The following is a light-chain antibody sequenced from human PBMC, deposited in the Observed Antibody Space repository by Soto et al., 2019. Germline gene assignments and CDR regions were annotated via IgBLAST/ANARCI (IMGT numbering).Light chain of an antibody. CDR1: SSNIGSNY. CDR3: AGWADSLSGVV. J-gene: IGLJ2*01. V-gene: IGLV1-47*01. Sequence: QSVLTQPPSASGTPGQRVTISCSGSSSNIGSNYVYWYQQVPGTAPKLLIYRNSQRPSGVPDRLAGSNSGTSASLAISGLRSEDEADYYCAGWADSLSGVVFGGGTKVTVL. CDR2: RNS.